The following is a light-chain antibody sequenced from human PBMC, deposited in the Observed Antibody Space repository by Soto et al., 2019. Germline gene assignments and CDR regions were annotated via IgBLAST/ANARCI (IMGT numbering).Light chain of an antibody. CDR2: EVT. CDR1: RSDVGGYNY. CDR3: TSYTITTTLVL. J-gene: IGLJ3*02. Sequence: QSALTQPASVSGSPGQSITISCTGTRSDVGGYNYVSWYQHHPGKAPKLIIYEVTNRPSGVSNRFSGSKSGNTASLTISGLQAEDEADYYCTSYTITTTLVLFGGGTKLPVL. V-gene: IGLV2-14*01.